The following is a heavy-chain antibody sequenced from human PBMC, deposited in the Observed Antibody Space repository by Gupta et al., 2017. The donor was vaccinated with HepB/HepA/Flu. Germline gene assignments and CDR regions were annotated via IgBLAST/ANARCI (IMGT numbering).Heavy chain of an antibody. CDR1: GFSLSNPGVG. D-gene: IGHD3-22*01. V-gene: IGHV2-5*02. CDR2: IYWEDDK. Sequence: QIILRESGPTLVKTTQTLKLTCTFSGFSLSNPGVGVGWGRQPPGKALEWLALIYWEDDKRYSPSVKSRVTITKDTSKNQVVLTLTNMDPVDTATYYCAHGYFDSSGAQIDYWGQGTLVTVSS. J-gene: IGHJ4*02. CDR3: AHGYFDSSGAQIDY.